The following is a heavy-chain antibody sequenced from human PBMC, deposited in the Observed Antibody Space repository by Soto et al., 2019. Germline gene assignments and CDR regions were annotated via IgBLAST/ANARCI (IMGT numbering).Heavy chain of an antibody. CDR1: GYTFTSYG. CDR2: ISAYNGNT. D-gene: IGHD6-13*01. V-gene: IGHV1-18*01. Sequence: QVQLVQSGAEVKKPGASVKVSCKASGYTFTSYGISWVRQAPGQGLEWMGWISAYNGNTNYAQELQGRITMATDTSTSTAYMELRSLRSDDTVVYYCARLLAAAGTQGFDYWGQGTLVTVSS. CDR3: ARLLAAAGTQGFDY. J-gene: IGHJ4*02.